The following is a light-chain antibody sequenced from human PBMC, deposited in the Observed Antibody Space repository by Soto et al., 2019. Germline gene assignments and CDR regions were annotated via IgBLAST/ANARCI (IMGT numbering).Light chain of an antibody. CDR1: QSFISNY. Sequence: EIVLTQSPGTLSLSPGEGATLSCRASQSFISNYLAWYQQKPGQAPRLLIYGAPSRATGIPDRFSGSGSGTDFTLTISRLEPEYLAVYYCQQYDSSPQTFGQGTKLEIK. V-gene: IGKV3-20*01. J-gene: IGKJ2*01. CDR3: QQYDSSPQT. CDR2: GAP.